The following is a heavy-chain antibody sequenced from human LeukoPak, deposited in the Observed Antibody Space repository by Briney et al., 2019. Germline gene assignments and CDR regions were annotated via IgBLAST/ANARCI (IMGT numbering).Heavy chain of an antibody. Sequence: SETLSLTCTVSGGSISSGDYYWSWIRQPPGKGLEWIGYIHYSGSTNYNPSLKSRVTISVDTSKNQFSLKLSSVTAADTAVYYCARDRGNYYDSSGYSNYWGQGTLVTVSS. CDR1: GGSISSGDYY. CDR2: IHYSGST. D-gene: IGHD3-22*01. J-gene: IGHJ4*02. V-gene: IGHV4-61*08. CDR3: ARDRGNYYDSSGYSNY.